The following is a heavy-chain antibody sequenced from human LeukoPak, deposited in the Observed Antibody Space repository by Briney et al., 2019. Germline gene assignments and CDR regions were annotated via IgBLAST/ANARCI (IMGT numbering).Heavy chain of an antibody. J-gene: IGHJ4*02. CDR2: ITSSSSYI. Sequence: NPGGSLRLSCVASGFTFNTYNMNWVRQAPGKGLEWVSSITSSSSYIYYADSVKGRFTISRDNAKNSLYLQMNSLRAEDTAVYYCARVLYGILTGYYSLDYWGQGTLVTVSS. D-gene: IGHD3-9*01. CDR3: ARVLYGILTGYYSLDY. CDR1: GFTFNTYN. V-gene: IGHV3-21*01.